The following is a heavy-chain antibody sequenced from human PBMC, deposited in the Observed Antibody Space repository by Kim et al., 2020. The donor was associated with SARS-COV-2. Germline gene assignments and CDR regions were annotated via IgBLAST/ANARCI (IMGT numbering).Heavy chain of an antibody. D-gene: IGHD5-18*01. V-gene: IGHV3-53*01. CDR3: ARGGTAMADRYFDY. Sequence: GGSLRLSCAASGFIVSRNYMSWVRQAPGKGLEWVSVIYSDRRADYAGSVKGRFTISRDNSKNTLYLQMNSLRAEDTAVYYCARGGTAMADRYFDYWGQGTLVTVSS. CDR1: GFIVSRNY. J-gene: IGHJ4*02. CDR2: IYSDRRA.